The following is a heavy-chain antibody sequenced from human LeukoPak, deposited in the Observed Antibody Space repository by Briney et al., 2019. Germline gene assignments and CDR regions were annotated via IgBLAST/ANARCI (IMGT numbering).Heavy chain of an antibody. CDR1: GFTFSNAW. CDR2: IIRKCDGATT. D-gene: IGHD1-26*01. V-gene: IGHV3-15*01. J-gene: IGHJ6*02. CDR3: TTDPYSGSYNYYYGMDV. Sequence: PGGPLRLSCAASGFTFSNAWMSWGRQAPGKGLEWVGRIIRKCDGATTDYAAPVIGRFTISRDDSKNTLHLQMNSLKTEDAAVYYCTTDPYSGSYNYYYGMDVWGQGTTVT.